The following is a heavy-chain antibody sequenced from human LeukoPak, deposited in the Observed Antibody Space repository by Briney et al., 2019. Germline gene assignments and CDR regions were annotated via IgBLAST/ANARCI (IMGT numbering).Heavy chain of an antibody. V-gene: IGHV3-23*01. CDR1: GFTLSSYL. J-gene: IGHJ4*02. Sequence: GGSLRLSCAASGFTLSSYLMSWVRQAPGKGLEWVSGISISGESTYYADSVQGRFTISRDNSKNTLYLQMYDLRVEDTAVFYCAKEEVPNDYWGQGILVTVSS. CDR2: ISISGEST. CDR3: AKEEVPNDY.